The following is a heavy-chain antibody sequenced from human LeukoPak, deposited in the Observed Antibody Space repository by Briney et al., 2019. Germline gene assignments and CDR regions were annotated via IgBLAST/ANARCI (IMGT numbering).Heavy chain of an antibody. J-gene: IGHJ4*02. V-gene: IGHV3-11*01. CDR2: ISSSGSTI. D-gene: IGHD5-12*01. CDR3: ARGWLLYYFDY. Sequence: GGSLRLSCAASGFTFSDYYMNWIRQAPGKGLEWVSYISSSGSTIYYADSVKGRFTISRDNAKNSLYLQMNSLRVEDTAVYYCARGWLLYYFDYWGQGTLVTVSS. CDR1: GFTFSDYY.